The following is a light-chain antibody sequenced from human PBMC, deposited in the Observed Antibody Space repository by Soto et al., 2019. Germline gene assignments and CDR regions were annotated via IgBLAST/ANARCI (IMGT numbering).Light chain of an antibody. J-gene: IGKJ4*02. V-gene: IGKV1-39*01. Sequence: DIQMTRSPSSLSASVGDRVTITCRASQSISSYLNWYQQKPGKAPKLLIYAASSLQSGVPSRFSGSGSGTDFTLTISSLQPEDFATYYCQQRYRKGGLTLGGGTKEEIK. CDR2: AAS. CDR1: QSISSY. CDR3: QQRYRKGGLT.